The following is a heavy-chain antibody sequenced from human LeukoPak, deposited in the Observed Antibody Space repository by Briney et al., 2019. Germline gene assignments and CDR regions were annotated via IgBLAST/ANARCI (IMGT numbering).Heavy chain of an antibody. Sequence: GGSLRLSCAASGFTFSSYRMNWVRQAPGKGLEWVANIKQDGSEKYYVGSVKGRFTISRDNAKNSLYLQMNSLRAEDTAVYYCARGRIVVVVAATDDAFDIWGQGTMVTVSS. CDR2: IKQDGSEK. J-gene: IGHJ3*02. CDR1: GFTFSSYR. D-gene: IGHD2-15*01. V-gene: IGHV3-7*01. CDR3: ARGRIVVVVAATDDAFDI.